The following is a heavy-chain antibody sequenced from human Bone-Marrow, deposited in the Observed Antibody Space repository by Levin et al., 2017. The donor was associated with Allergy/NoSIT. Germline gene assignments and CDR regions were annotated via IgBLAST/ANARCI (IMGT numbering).Heavy chain of an antibody. CDR3: ARERGLYYYDSSGYYYEDAFDI. J-gene: IGHJ3*02. CDR2: IIPIFGTA. CDR1: GGTFSSYA. D-gene: IGHD3-22*01. Sequence: SVKVSCKASGGTFSSYAISWVRQAPGQGLEWMGGIIPIFGTANYAQKFQGRVTITADESTSTAYMELSSLRSEDTAVYYCARERGLYYYDSSGYYYEDAFDIWGQGTMVTVSS. V-gene: IGHV1-69*13.